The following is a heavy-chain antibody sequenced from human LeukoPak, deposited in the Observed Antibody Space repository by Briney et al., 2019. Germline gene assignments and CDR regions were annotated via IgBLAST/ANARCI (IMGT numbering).Heavy chain of an antibody. CDR3: ARSLSGSSADY. CDR2: INSDGSST. V-gene: IGHV3-74*01. CDR1: GFTFSSYW. J-gene: IGHJ4*02. D-gene: IGHD1-26*01. Sequence: GGSLRLSCAASGFTFSSYWMHWVRHAPGKGLVWVSRINSDGSSTSYADSVKGRFTISRDNAKNTLYLQMNSLRAEDTAVYYCARSLSGSSADYWGQGTLVTVSS.